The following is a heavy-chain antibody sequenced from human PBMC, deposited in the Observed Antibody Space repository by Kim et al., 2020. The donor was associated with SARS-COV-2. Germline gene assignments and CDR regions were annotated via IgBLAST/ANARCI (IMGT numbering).Heavy chain of an antibody. D-gene: IGHD3-10*01. CDR3: ARAGSGSYYKYLDY. J-gene: IGHJ4*02. CDR1: GFTFSSYS. V-gene: IGHV3-48*02. CDR2: ISSSSSTI. Sequence: GGSLRLSCAASGFTFSSYSMNWVRQAPGKGLEWVSYISSSSSTIYYADSVKGRFTISRDNAKNSLYLQMNSLRDEDTAVYYCARAGSGSYYKYLDYWGQGTLVTVSS.